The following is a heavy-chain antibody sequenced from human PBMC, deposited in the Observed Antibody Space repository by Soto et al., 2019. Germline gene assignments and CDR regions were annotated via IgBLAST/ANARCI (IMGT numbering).Heavy chain of an antibody. V-gene: IGHV5-51*01. CDR2: IYPGDSDT. Sequence: PGESLKISCKGSGYSFTSYWIGWVRQMPGKGLEWMGIIYPGDSDTRYSPSFQGHVTISADKSISTAYLQWSSLKASDTAMYYCARPSDNYYYGMDVWGQGTTVTVSS. J-gene: IGHJ6*02. CDR3: ARPSDNYYYGMDV. CDR1: GYSFTSYW.